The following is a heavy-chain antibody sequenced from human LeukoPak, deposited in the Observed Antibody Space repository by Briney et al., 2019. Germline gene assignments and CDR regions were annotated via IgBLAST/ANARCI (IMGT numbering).Heavy chain of an antibody. J-gene: IGHJ4*02. D-gene: IGHD6-6*01. V-gene: IGHV4-38-2*01. CDR1: GYSISSGYY. Sequence: SETPSLTCAVSGYSISSGYYWGWIRQPAGNGLEWIGSIYHSGSTYYNPSLKSRVTISVDTSKNQFSLKLSSVTAADTAVYYCARLFEARPGYFDYWGQGTLVTVSS. CDR2: IYHSGST. CDR3: ARLFEARPGYFDY.